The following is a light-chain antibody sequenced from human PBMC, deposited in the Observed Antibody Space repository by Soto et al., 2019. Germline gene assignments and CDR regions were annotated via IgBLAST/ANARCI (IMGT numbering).Light chain of an antibody. CDR2: EVS. CDR3: SSFKSSSTYV. Sequence: VLTQPPSVSGSPGQAVTISCTGTSSDVDSYNRVSWYQQPPGTAPKLMIYEVSNRPSGVPDRFSGSKSGNTASLTISGLQAEDEADYYCSSFKSSSTYVFGTGTKVTVL. V-gene: IGLV2-18*02. CDR1: SSDVDSYNR. J-gene: IGLJ1*01.